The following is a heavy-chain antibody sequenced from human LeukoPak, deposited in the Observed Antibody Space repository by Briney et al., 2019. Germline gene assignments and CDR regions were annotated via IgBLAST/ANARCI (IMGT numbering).Heavy chain of an antibody. J-gene: IGHJ4*02. CDR3: ARSSYDSSGYYTIFDY. D-gene: IGHD3-22*01. CDR2: ISSSGSTI. Sequence: GGSLRLSCAASGFTFSDYYMSWLRQARGKGLEWVSYISSSGSTIYYADSVKGRFTISRDNAKTSLYLQMNSLRAEDTDVYYCARSSYDSSGYYTIFDYWGQGTLVTGSS. CDR1: GFTFSDYY. V-gene: IGHV3-11*01.